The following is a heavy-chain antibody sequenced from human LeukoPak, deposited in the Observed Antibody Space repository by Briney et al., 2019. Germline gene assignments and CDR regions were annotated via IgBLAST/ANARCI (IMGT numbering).Heavy chain of an antibody. CDR1: GYSFTSYW. Sequence: GKSLKISCKGSGYSFTSYWIAWVRQMPGKGLEWMGIIYPGDSDTRYSPSFQGQVTISADKSISTAYLQWSSLKASDTAMYYCARHIGVLFGELLPWGQGTLVTVSS. CDR3: ARHIGVLFGELLP. J-gene: IGHJ5*02. V-gene: IGHV5-51*01. D-gene: IGHD3-10*02. CDR2: IYPGDSDT.